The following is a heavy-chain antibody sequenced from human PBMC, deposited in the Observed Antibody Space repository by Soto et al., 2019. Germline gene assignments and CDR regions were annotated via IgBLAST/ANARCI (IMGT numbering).Heavy chain of an antibody. CDR2: DSAYNGNT. V-gene: IGHV1-18*01. J-gene: IGHJ5*02. Sequence: QVQLVQSGAEVKKPGASVKVSCKASGYTFTSYGISWVRQAPGQGLEWMGSDSAYNGNTNYAQKLQGRVTMTTDTSTSTAYMELRSLRADDTAVYYCARTLRYFDNIKQLLFWFDPWGQGTLVTVSS. CDR1: GYTFTSYG. CDR3: ARTLRYFDNIKQLLFWFDP. D-gene: IGHD3-9*01.